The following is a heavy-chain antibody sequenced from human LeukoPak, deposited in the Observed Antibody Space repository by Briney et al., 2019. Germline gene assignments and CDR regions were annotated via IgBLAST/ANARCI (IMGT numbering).Heavy chain of an antibody. D-gene: IGHD6-19*01. CDR2: IKQDGSEK. V-gene: IGHV3-7*01. Sequence: PGGSLRLSCAASGFTFSSYWMSWVRQAPGKGLEWVANIKQDGSEKYYVDSVKGRFTISRDNAKNSLYLQMSSLRAEDTAVYYCARESSGWYLVYYFDYWGQGTLVTVSS. CDR3: ARESSGWYLVYYFDY. CDR1: GFTFSSYW. J-gene: IGHJ4*02.